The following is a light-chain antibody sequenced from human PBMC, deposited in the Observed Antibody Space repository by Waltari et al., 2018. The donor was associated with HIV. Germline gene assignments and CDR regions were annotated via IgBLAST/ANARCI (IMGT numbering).Light chain of an antibody. CDR1: SSNIGSKT. J-gene: IGLJ1*01. CDR2: RND. V-gene: IGLV1-44*01. CDR3: TAWDDSLKGYV. Sequence: QSVLSQPPSASGTPGQRITISCSGSSSNIGSKTVNWYQQLPGTAPKLLIYRNDQRPSGVPDRFSGSRSGTSASLAISGLQSQDEADYCCTAWDDSLKGYVFGPGTKVTVL.